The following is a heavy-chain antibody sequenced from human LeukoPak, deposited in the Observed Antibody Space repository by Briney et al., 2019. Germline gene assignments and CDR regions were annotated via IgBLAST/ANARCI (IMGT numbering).Heavy chain of an antibody. D-gene: IGHD3-10*01. CDR3: ARGAGGPYYYGSGSPAEYFQH. V-gene: IGHV1-2*02. J-gene: IGHJ1*01. CDR2: INPNSGGT. Sequence: GASVKVSCKASGYTFTGYYMHWVRQAPGQGLEWMGWINPNSGGTNYAQKFQGRVTMTRDTSISTAYMELSRLRSDDTAVYYCARGAGGPYYYGSGSPAEYFQHWGQGTLVTVSS. CDR1: GYTFTGYY.